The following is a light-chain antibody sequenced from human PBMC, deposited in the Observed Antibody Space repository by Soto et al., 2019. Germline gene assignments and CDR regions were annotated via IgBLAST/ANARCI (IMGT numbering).Light chain of an antibody. CDR3: SSYTSSITYV. CDR2: DVS. CDR1: SSDVGSYNR. J-gene: IGLJ1*01. Sequence: QSVLTQPPSVSESPGQSVTISCTGTSSDVGSYNRVSWYQQPPGTAPKLMIYDVSNRPSGVPDRFSGSKSGNTASLTISGLQAEDEADYYCSSYTSSITYVFGTGTKVTVL. V-gene: IGLV2-18*02.